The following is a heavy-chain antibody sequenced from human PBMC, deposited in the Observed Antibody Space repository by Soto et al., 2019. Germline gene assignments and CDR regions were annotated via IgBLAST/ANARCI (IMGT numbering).Heavy chain of an antibody. CDR1: GFTFDTYA. J-gene: IGHJ4*02. D-gene: IGHD3-3*01. V-gene: IGHV3-23*01. CDR3: AKGFRSLEWYSLAPFDY. Sequence: GGSLRLSCAASGFTFDTYALNWVRQAPGKGLEWVSAIGSSGSTYYADSVKGRFTISRDTPKKTLYLQMNSLRVEDTAKYYCAKGFRSLEWYSLAPFDYWGQGALVTVSS. CDR2: IGSSGST.